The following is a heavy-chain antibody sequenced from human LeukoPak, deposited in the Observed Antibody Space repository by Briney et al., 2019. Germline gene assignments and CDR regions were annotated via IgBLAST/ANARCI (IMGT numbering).Heavy chain of an antibody. D-gene: IGHD2-15*01. V-gene: IGHV4-38-2*02. CDR3: ARFLREGYYFDY. CDR1: GYPISSGYY. J-gene: IGHJ4*02. Sequence: SETLSLTCTVSGYPISSGYYWGWIRQPPGKGLEWIGSIYHSGSTYYNPSLKSRVTISVDTSKNQFSLKLSSVTAADTAVYYCARFLREGYYFDYWGQGTLVTVSS. CDR2: IYHSGST.